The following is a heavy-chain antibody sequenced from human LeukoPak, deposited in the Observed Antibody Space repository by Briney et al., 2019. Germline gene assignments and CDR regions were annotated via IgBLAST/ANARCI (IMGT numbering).Heavy chain of an antibody. CDR1: GFTFSTYS. CDR2: ISSRGDTI. V-gene: IGHV3-48*04. CDR3: VRDRNGYYSFDY. D-gene: IGHD3-3*01. J-gene: IGHJ4*02. Sequence: GGSLRLSCAASGFTFSTYSMNWIRQAPGKGLEWVSYISSRGDTIYYADSVRGRFTISRDNAERSLYLQMNGLRAEDTAVYYCVRDRNGYYSFDYWGQGILVTVSS.